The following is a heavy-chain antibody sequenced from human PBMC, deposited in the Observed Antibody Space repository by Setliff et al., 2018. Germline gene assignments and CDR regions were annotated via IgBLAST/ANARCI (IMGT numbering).Heavy chain of an antibody. CDR1: GGSFSTYY. CDR3: ARVICSSTSCPGYYGMDV. CDR2: INHSGST. Sequence: PSETLSLTCAVYGGSFSTYYWVWIRQPPGKGLEWIGEINHSGSTNYSPSLKSRVTISVDTSKNQFSLKLSSVTAADTAVYYCARVICSSTSCPGYYGMDVWGQGTTVTVSS. V-gene: IGHV4-34*01. J-gene: IGHJ6*02. D-gene: IGHD2-2*01.